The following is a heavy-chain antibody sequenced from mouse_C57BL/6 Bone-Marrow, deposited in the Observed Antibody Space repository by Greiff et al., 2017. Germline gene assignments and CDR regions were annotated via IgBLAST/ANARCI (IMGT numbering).Heavy chain of an antibody. Sequence: EVKLMESGGGLVKPGGSLKLSCAASGFTFSSYAMSWVRQTPEKRLEWVATISDGGSYTYYPDNVKGRFTISRDNAKNNLYLQMSHLKSEDTAMYYCARGGTGTSAYWGQGTLVTVSA. V-gene: IGHV5-4*03. CDR3: ARGGTGTSAY. J-gene: IGHJ3*01. CDR1: GFTFSSYA. CDR2: ISDGGSYT. D-gene: IGHD4-1*01.